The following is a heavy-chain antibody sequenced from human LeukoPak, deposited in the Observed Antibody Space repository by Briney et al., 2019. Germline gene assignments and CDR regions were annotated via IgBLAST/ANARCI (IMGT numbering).Heavy chain of an antibody. V-gene: IGHV4-4*07. J-gene: IGHJ4*02. Sequence: SGTLSLTWTGSGGSLNVYYWSWIRQPAGEGLEWIGRIYSSGATTYNPSLRTRVAISLDTSKNQFSLKLRSATAAETAMYYCGRSYDFWSADSQFDYWGQGTLVTVSS. CDR3: GRSYDFWSADSQFDY. CDR2: IYSSGAT. CDR1: GGSLNVYY. D-gene: IGHD3-3*01.